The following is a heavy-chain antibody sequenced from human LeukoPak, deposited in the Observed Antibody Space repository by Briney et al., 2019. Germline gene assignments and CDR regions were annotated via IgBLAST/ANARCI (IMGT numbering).Heavy chain of an antibody. D-gene: IGHD3-22*01. V-gene: IGHV3-30*18. CDR3: AKGGDYYSGDYFDY. Sequence: GGSLRLSCAASGFTFSSYGMHWVRQAPGKGLEWVAVISYDGSNKYYADSVKGRFTISRDNSKNTLYLQMNSLRAEDTAVYYCAKGGDYYSGDYFDYWGQGTLVTVSS. CDR1: GFTFSSYG. J-gene: IGHJ4*02. CDR2: ISYDGSNK.